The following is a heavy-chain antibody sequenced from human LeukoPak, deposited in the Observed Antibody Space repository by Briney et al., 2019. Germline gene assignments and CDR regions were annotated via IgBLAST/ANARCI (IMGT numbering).Heavy chain of an antibody. J-gene: IGHJ4*02. CDR3: ARSLIMDY. Sequence: GGSLRLSCAASRFIFYNYGMTWVRQAPGKGLEWVSGISDDGYSTYYADSVKGRFTISRDNSKNTLYLQMNSLRAEDTAVYYCARSLIMDYWGQGTLVTVSS. CDR2: ISDDGYST. V-gene: IGHV3-23*01. D-gene: IGHD2-8*01. CDR1: RFIFYNYG.